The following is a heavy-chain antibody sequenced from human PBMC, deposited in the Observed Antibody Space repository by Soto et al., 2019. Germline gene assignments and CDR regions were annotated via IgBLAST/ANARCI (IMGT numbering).Heavy chain of an antibody. V-gene: IGHV5-51*01. Sequence: PGESLKISCKGSGYSFTSYWIGWVRQMPGKGLEWMGIIYPGDSDTRYSPSFQGQVTISADKSISTAYLQWSSLKASDTAMYYCASSNYDFWSGYYSYYYYGMDVWGQGTTVTVSS. CDR2: IYPGDSDT. CDR3: ASSNYDFWSGYYSYYYYGMDV. CDR1: GYSFTSYW. D-gene: IGHD3-3*01. J-gene: IGHJ6*02.